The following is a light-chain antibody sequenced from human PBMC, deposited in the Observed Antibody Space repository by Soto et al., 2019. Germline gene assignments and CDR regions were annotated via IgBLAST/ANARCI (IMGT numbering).Light chain of an antibody. V-gene: IGKV1-5*03. J-gene: IGKJ5*01. CDR2: GAS. Sequence: EIQMTQSPSYMSTSVGDRITITCRASESISTWLAWYQQKPGKAPKLLIYGASSLESGVPSRFSATVSGTEFSLTITSLQPEDFATYYCQQLFDSPITFGQGTRLEIK. CDR1: ESISTW. CDR3: QQLFDSPIT.